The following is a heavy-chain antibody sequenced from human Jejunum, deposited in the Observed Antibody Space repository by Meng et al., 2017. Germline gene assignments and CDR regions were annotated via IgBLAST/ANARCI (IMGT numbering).Heavy chain of an antibody. D-gene: IGHD3-22*01. CDR3: ATFPGYDTRGYFHSASD. CDR2: MSGSGGST. Sequence: GESPKISCAASGFTFSSYAMSWVRQAPGKGLEWVSTMSGSGGSTYYADSVKGRFTISRDDSKNTLYLQMNSLRAEDTAVYYCATFPGYDTRGYFHSASDWGQGKRVNGAS. CDR1: GFTFSSYA. V-gene: IGHV3-23*01. J-gene: IGHJ4*01.